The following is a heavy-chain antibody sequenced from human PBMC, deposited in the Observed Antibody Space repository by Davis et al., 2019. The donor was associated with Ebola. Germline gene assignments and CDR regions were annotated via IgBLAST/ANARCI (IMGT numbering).Heavy chain of an antibody. Sequence: GESLKISCAVSGFNVSNNYMSWVRQAPGKGLEWVSIIYSGGNTYYADSVKGRFIISRDNSKNTIYLQINSLRAEDAAVYYCVRDLVRGVYHYYGMDVWGQGTTVTVSS. CDR3: VRDLVRGVYHYYGMDV. D-gene: IGHD3-10*01. V-gene: IGHV3-53*01. CDR2: IYSGGNT. CDR1: GFNVSNNY. J-gene: IGHJ6*02.